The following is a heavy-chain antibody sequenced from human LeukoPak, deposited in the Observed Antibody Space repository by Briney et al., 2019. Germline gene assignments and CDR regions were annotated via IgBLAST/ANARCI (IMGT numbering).Heavy chain of an antibody. CDR3: ARGGDSSGFYYYFDY. J-gene: IGHJ4*02. CDR1: GGSISSGGYS. D-gene: IGHD3-22*01. CDR2: IYHSGNT. Sequence: SETLSLTCTVSGGSISSGGYSWSWIRQPPGKDLEWIGYIYHSGNTYYNPSLKSRVTISVDRSKNQFSLKLTSVTAADTAVYYCARGGDSSGFYYYFDYWGQGTLVTVSS. V-gene: IGHV4-30-2*01.